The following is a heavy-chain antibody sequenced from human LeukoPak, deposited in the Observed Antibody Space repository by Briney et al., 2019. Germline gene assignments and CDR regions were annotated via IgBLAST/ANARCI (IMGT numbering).Heavy chain of an antibody. CDR3: ASGSSGYDP. V-gene: IGHV4-4*07. CDR1: GGSISNYY. CDR2: IYSSETT. Sequence: SETLSLTCTVSGGSISNYYWSWIRQPAGKGLEWIGRIYSSETTIYNPSLKSRVTMSVDTSKNQFSLKLSSVTAADTAVYFCASGSSGYDPWGQGTLVTVSS. D-gene: IGHD5-12*01. J-gene: IGHJ5*02.